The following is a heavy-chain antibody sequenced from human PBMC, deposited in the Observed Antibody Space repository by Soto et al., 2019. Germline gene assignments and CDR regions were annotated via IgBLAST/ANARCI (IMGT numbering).Heavy chain of an antibody. Sequence: LSCAASGFTFSSFWMDWVRQAPGKGLEWVANIKPDGSEKHYVDSVKGRFTISRDNAKNSLYLQMSSLTAEDSDLYYCSRSLNSWGQGSRVTVSS. V-gene: IGHV3-7*01. CDR3: SRSLNS. CDR1: GFTFSSFW. CDR2: IKPDGSEK. D-gene: IGHD1-20*01. J-gene: IGHJ4*02.